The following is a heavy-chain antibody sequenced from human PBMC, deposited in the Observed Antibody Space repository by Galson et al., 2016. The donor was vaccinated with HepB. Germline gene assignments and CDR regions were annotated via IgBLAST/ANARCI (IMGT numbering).Heavy chain of an antibody. D-gene: IGHD3-10*01. CDR3: AKDLWADYDGSVRDTQKYGMDV. CDR2: MSFDGTNK. V-gene: IGHV3-30*18. J-gene: IGHJ6*02. Sequence: SLRLSCAASGFIFSSYGMHWVRQAPGKGLEWVSGMSFDGTNKYYAGSVKGRFTISRDKSKNTLYLQMNSLRAEDTAVYYCAKDLWADYDGSVRDTQKYGMDVWGQGTTVIVSS. CDR1: GFIFSSYG.